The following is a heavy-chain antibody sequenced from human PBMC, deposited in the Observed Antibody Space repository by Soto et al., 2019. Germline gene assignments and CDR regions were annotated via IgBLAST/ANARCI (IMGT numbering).Heavy chain of an antibody. CDR3: AGHLWPTLPPGY. J-gene: IGHJ4*02. CDR1: GFTCVDYG. CDR2: ISSSSSYI. Sequence: GGSLRLSCAASGFTCVDYGIHWVRQAPGKGLEWVSSISSSSSYIYYADSVKGRFTISRDNAKNSLYLQMNSLRAEDTAVYYCAGHLWPTLPPGYWGQGTLVTGSS. V-gene: IGHV3-21*01. D-gene: IGHD3-10*01.